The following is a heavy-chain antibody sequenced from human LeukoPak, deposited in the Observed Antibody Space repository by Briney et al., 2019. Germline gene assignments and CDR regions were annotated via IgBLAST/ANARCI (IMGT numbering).Heavy chain of an antibody. CDR2: IIPIFGTA. D-gene: IGHD3-22*01. CDR3: AREGMNYYDSRSNWFDP. Sequence: SVKVSCTASGGTFSSYAISWVRQAPGQGLEWMGGIIPIFGTANYAQKFQGRVTITADESTSTAYMELSSLRSEDTAVYYCAREGMNYYDSRSNWFDPWGQGTLVTVSS. J-gene: IGHJ5*02. V-gene: IGHV1-69*13. CDR1: GGTFSSYA.